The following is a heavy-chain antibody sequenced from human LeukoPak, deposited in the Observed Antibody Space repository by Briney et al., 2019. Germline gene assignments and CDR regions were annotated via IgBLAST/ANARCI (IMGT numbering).Heavy chain of an antibody. Sequence: GGSLRLSCAASGFTFSSYAMSWVRQAPGKGLEWVAFIRYDGSNKYYADSVKGRFTISRDNSKNTLYLQMNSLRAEDTAVYYCAKDTRSGSYYYYYMDVWGKGTTVTISS. D-gene: IGHD6-19*01. CDR1: GFTFSSYA. CDR2: IRYDGSNK. V-gene: IGHV3-30*02. CDR3: AKDTRSGSYYYYYMDV. J-gene: IGHJ6*03.